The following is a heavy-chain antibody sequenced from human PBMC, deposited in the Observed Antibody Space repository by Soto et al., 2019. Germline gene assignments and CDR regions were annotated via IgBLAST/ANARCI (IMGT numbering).Heavy chain of an antibody. V-gene: IGHV4-39*01. CDR2: IYYSGST. D-gene: IGHD3-10*01. Sequence: QLQLQESGPGLVKPSETLSLTCTVSGGSISSSSYYWGWIRQPPGKGLEWIGSIYYSGSTHYNPTLKSRVTISVDTSKNQFSLKLSSVTAADTAVYYCATPWFGDGDYWGQGTLVTVSS. CDR1: GGSISSSSYY. J-gene: IGHJ4*02. CDR3: ATPWFGDGDY.